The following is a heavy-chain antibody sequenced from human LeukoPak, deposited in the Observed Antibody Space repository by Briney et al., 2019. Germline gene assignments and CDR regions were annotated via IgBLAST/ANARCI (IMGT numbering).Heavy chain of an antibody. Sequence: PSETLSLTCTVSGGSISSYYWSWIRQPPGKGLEWIGYIYYSGSTNYNPPLKSRVTISVDTSKNQFSLKLSSVTAADTAVYYWASGYSYGPPGVFDYWGQGTLVTVSS. CDR2: IYYSGST. V-gene: IGHV4-59*01. J-gene: IGHJ4*02. CDR3: ASGYSYGPPGVFDY. D-gene: IGHD5-18*01. CDR1: GGSISSYY.